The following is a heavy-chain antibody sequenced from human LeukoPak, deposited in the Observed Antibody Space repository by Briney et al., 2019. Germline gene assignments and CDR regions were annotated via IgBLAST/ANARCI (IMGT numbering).Heavy chain of an antibody. CDR2: IKQDGSEK. Sequence: QPGGSLRLSCAASGFTFSSYWMSWVRQAPGKGLEWVANIKQDGSEKYYVDSVKGRFTISRDNAKNSLYLQMNSLRAEDTAVYYCARDFTIGWKAVAGTLDYWGQGTLVTVSS. V-gene: IGHV3-7*01. J-gene: IGHJ4*02. CDR3: ARDFTIGWKAVAGTLDY. D-gene: IGHD6-19*01. CDR1: GFTFSSYW.